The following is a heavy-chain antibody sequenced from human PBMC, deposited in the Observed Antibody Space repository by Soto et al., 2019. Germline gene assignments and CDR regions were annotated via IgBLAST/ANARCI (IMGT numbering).Heavy chain of an antibody. Sequence: ASVKVSCKASGYTFTSYAMHWVRQAPGHRLEWMGWINAGNGNTKYSQKFQGRVTITRDTSASTAYMELSSLRSEDTAVYYCARWGPDSSGWPFDYWRQGTLVTVSS. V-gene: IGHV1-3*01. CDR2: INAGNGNT. CDR1: GYTFTSYA. D-gene: IGHD6-19*01. CDR3: ARWGPDSSGWPFDY. J-gene: IGHJ4*02.